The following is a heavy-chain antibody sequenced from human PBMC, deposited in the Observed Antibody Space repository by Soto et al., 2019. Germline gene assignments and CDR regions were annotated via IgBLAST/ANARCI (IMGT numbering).Heavy chain of an antibody. CDR3: ARYHLLKANWGSADAFDI. V-gene: IGHV1-18*01. CDR1: GYTFTSHG. CDR2: ISAYNGNT. Sequence: ASVKVSCKASGYTFTSHGISWVRQAPGQGLEWMGWISAYNGNTNYAQKLQGRVTMTTDTSTSTAYMELRSLRSDDTAVYYCARYHLLKANWGSADAFDIWGQGTMVTVSS. J-gene: IGHJ3*02. D-gene: IGHD7-27*01.